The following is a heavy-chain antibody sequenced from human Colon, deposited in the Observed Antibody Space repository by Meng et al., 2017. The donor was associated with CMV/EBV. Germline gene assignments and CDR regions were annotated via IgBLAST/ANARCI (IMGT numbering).Heavy chain of an antibody. J-gene: IGHJ6*02. CDR2: INHSGNT. V-gene: IGHV4-34*01. Sequence: SETLSLTCAVYGGSFSGYYWSWLRQSPGKGLEWIGEINHSGNTNYNPSLKSRVTISADTSKNQVSVKLRSVTAADTAVYYCARAFCGGECYSSSNYSYGMDVWGQGTAVTVSS. CDR3: ARAFCGGECYSSSNYSYGMDV. CDR1: GGSFSGYY. D-gene: IGHD2-21*01.